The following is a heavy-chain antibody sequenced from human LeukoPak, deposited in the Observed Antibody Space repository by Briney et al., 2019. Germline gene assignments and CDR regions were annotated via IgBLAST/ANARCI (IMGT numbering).Heavy chain of an antibody. Sequence: QSGGSLRLSCAASGFTFSSYWMSWVRQAPGKGLEWVANIKQDGSEKYYVDSVKGRFTISRDNAKNSLYLQMNSLRAEDTAVYYCARGGYSSSWYGVAFDIWGQGTMVTVSS. CDR1: GFTFSSYW. D-gene: IGHD6-13*01. CDR2: IKQDGSEK. CDR3: ARGGYSSSWYGVAFDI. J-gene: IGHJ3*02. V-gene: IGHV3-7*01.